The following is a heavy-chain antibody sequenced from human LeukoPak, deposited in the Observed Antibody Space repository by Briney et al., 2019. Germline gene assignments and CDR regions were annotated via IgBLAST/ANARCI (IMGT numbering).Heavy chain of an antibody. J-gene: IGHJ6*02. V-gene: IGHV4-34*01. CDR1: GGSFSGYY. CDR3: AGRDGYNTYYYYGMDV. Sequence: SETLSLTCAVYGGSFSGYYWSWIRQPPGKRLEWIGEINHSGSTNYNPSLKSRVTISVDTSKNQFSLKLSSVTAADTAVYYCAGRDGYNTYYYYGMDVWGQGTTVTVSS. D-gene: IGHD5-24*01. CDR2: INHSGST.